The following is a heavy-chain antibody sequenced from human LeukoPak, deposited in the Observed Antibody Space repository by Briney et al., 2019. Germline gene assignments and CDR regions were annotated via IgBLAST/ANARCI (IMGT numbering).Heavy chain of an antibody. CDR1: GGSISGSSYY. Sequence: SETLSLTCTVSGGSISGSSYYWAWIRQPPGKGLEWIGSGFYSGSAYYNPSLKSRVTISVDRSKNQFSLRLSSVTAADTAVYYCARGNSGYDPGWFDPWGQGTLVTVSS. CDR3: ARGNSGYDPGWFDP. CDR2: GFYSGSA. J-gene: IGHJ5*02. D-gene: IGHD5-12*01. V-gene: IGHV4-39*07.